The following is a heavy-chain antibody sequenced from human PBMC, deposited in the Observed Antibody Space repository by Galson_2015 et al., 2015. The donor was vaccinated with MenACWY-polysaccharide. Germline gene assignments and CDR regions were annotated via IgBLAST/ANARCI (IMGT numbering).Heavy chain of an antibody. CDR1: GYTFISYD. V-gene: IGHV1-8*01. D-gene: IGHD3-22*01. J-gene: IGHJ3*01. CDR2: MNPNSGNT. Sequence: SVKVSCKASGYTFISYDFNWVRQATGQGLEWMGWMNPNSGNTGYAQKFQGRVTMTRNTSISTAYMELSSLRSEDTAVYYCARVGYYDSSGYSLNAFDVWGQGTMVIVSS. CDR3: ARVGYYDSSGYSLNAFDV.